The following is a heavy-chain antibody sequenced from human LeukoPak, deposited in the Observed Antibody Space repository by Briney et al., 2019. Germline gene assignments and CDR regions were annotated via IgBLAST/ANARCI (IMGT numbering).Heavy chain of an antibody. D-gene: IGHD2-2*01. CDR1: GFTFSSYA. V-gene: IGHV3-30-3*01. Sequence: GGSLRLSCAASGFTFSSYAMHWVRQAPGKGLEWVAVISYDGSNKYYADSVKGRFTISRDNSKNTLYLQMNSLRAEDTAVYYCANREFGGYCSSTSCTYGMDVWGQGTTVTVSS. J-gene: IGHJ6*02. CDR3: ANREFGGYCSSTSCTYGMDV. CDR2: ISYDGSNK.